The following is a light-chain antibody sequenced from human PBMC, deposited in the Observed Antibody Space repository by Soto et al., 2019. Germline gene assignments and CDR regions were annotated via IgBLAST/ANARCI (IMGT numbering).Light chain of an antibody. CDR2: EVS. Sequence: QSVLTQPASVSGSPGQSITISCTGTSSEVGGYNYVSWYQQHPGKAPKLMIYEVSNRPSGVSNRFSGSKSGNTASLTISGLQAEDEADYYCSSYTSSGTYVFGTGTKLTVL. J-gene: IGLJ1*01. V-gene: IGLV2-14*01. CDR1: SSEVGGYNY. CDR3: SSYTSSGTYV.